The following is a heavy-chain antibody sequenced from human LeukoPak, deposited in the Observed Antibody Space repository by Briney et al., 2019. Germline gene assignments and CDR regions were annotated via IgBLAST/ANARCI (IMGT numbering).Heavy chain of an antibody. J-gene: IGHJ4*02. CDR3: ARAAIPINYYDSSGYYSGVDY. CDR2: IIPIFGTA. D-gene: IGHD3-22*01. V-gene: IGHV1-69*06. Sequence: SVKVSCKASGGTFSSYAIIWVRQAPGQGLEWMGGIIPIFGTANYAQKFQGRVTITADKSTSTAYMELSSLRSEDKAVYYCARAAIPINYYDSSGYYSGVDYWGQGTLVTVSS. CDR1: GGTFSSYA.